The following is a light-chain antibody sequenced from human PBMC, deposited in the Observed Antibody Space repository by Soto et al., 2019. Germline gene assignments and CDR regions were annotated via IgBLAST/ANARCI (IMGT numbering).Light chain of an antibody. J-gene: IGKJ1*01. CDR1: HSLLHVNGYTY. CDR3: QQSYSTPRT. CDR2: AAS. V-gene: IGKV2-28*01. Sequence: AMTQYPLSLPVTPGEPASISCRSSHSLLHVNGYTYLDWYLXKKGQSPQLXMYAASSLQSGVPSRFSATVSGTDLTINLRSLKPEDGETYYGQQSYSTPRTFGQGTKV.